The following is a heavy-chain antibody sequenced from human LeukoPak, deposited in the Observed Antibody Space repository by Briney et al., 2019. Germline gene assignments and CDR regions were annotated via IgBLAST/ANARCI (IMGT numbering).Heavy chain of an antibody. CDR1: GGTFSSYA. CDR2: IIPIFGTA. D-gene: IGHD1-26*01. Sequence: GSSVKVSCKASGGTFSSYAISWVRQAPGQGLEWTGGIIPIFGTANYAQKFQGRVTITTDESTSTAYMELSSLRSEDPAVYYCARDAGDGSCLDYWGQGTLVTVSS. J-gene: IGHJ4*02. CDR3: ARDAGDGSCLDY. V-gene: IGHV1-69*05.